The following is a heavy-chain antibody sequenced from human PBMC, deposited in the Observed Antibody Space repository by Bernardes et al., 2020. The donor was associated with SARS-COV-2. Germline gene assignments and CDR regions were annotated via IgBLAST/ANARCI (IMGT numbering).Heavy chain of an antibody. Sequence: SETLSLTCTVSGGYLDSNHWAWIMQSPGKGLEWIGNVFVSGRPTYNPSFQSRVSMSVYASKNQLSLRLSSVTTADTAVYYCARGVTCCEDCSVFYYYGMEVWGRGTTVTVSS. V-gene: IGHV4-59*01. J-gene: IGHJ6*02. CDR1: GGYLDSNH. CDR2: VFVSGRP. D-gene: IGHD2-21*01. CDR3: ARGVTCCEDCSVFYYYGMEV.